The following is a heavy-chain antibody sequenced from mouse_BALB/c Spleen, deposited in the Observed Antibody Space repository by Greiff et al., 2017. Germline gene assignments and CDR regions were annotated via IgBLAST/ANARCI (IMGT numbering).Heavy chain of an antibody. V-gene: IGHV5-12-2*01. D-gene: IGHD1-1*01. Sequence: EVQRVESGGGLVQPGGSLKLSCAASGFTFSSYTMSWVRQTPEKRLEWVAYISNGGGSTYYPDTVKGRFTISRDNAKNTLYLQMSSLKSEDTAMYYCARAGDTTFDYWGQGTTLTVSA. J-gene: IGHJ2*01. CDR3: ARAGDTTFDY. CDR1: GFTFSSYT. CDR2: ISNGGGST.